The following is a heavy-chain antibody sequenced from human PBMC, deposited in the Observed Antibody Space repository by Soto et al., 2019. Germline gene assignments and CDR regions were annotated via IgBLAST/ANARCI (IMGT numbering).Heavy chain of an antibody. Sequence: SETLSLTCTVSGGSISSYYWSWTRQPPGKGLEWIGYIYYSGSTNYNPSLKSRVTISVDTSKNQFSLKLSSVTAADTAVYYCAREGALWPRAFDIWGQGTMGTVAS. D-gene: IGHD3-16*01. CDR1: GGSISSYY. J-gene: IGHJ3*02. V-gene: IGHV4-59*01. CDR3: AREGALWPRAFDI. CDR2: IYYSGST.